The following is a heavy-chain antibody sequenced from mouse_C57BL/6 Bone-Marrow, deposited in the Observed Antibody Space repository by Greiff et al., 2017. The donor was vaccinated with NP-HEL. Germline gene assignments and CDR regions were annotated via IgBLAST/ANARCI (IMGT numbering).Heavy chain of an antibody. CDR3: ARDQGRVDWYFDV. D-gene: IGHD1-1*01. J-gene: IGHJ1*03. CDR1: GFTFSDYY. CDR2: INYDGSST. Sequence: EVKLVESEGGLVQPGSSMKLSCTASGFTFSDYYMAWVRQVPEKGLEWVANINYDGSSTYYLDSLKSRFIISRDNAKNILYLQMSSLKSEDTATYYCARDQGRVDWYFDVWGTGTTVTVSS. V-gene: IGHV5-16*01.